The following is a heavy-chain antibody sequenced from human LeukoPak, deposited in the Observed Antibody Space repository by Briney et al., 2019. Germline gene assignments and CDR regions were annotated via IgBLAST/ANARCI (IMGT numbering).Heavy chain of an antibody. V-gene: IGHV4-34*01. D-gene: IGHD4-11*01. Sequence: PSETLSLTCAVYGGPFSGYYWSWIRQPPGKGLEWIGEINHSGSTNYNPSLKSRVTISVDTSKNQFSLKLSSVTAADTAVYYCARGIGFHYSNYRLDWFDPWGQGTLVTVS. J-gene: IGHJ5*02. CDR3: ARGIGFHYSNYRLDWFDP. CDR2: INHSGST. CDR1: GGPFSGYY.